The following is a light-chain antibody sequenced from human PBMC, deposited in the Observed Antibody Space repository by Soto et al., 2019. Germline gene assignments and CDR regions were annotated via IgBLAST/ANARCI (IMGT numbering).Light chain of an antibody. CDR1: QSVSSSY. Sequence: EIVLTQSPGTLSLSPGERATLSCRASQSVSSSYLAWYQHKPGQAPRLLIYGASSRATGIPDRFSGSGSGTDFILTISRLEPEECAVYYCQQYGSSLGTFGQGTKLEIK. CDR2: GAS. CDR3: QQYGSSLGT. V-gene: IGKV3-20*01. J-gene: IGKJ2*01.